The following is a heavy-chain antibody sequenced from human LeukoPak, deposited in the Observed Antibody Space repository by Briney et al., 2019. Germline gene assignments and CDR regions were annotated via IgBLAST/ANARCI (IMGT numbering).Heavy chain of an antibody. V-gene: IGHV4-59*01. D-gene: IGHD4-11*01. CDR1: GGSISSYY. Sequence: SETLSLTCTVSGGSISSYYWSWIRQPPGKGLGWIGYIYYSGSTNYNPSLKSRVTISVDTSKNQFSLKLSSVTAADTAVYYCARGHGMSNYDQGWFDPWGQGTLVTVSS. CDR2: IYYSGST. J-gene: IGHJ5*02. CDR3: ARGHGMSNYDQGWFDP.